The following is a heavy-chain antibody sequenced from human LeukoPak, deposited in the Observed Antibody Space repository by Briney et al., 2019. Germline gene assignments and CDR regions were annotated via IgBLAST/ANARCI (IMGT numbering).Heavy chain of an antibody. CDR3: ARDYSGYDPIDY. Sequence: GGSLRLSCAASGFTFSSYAMHWVRQAPGKGLEWVAVISYDGSNKYYADSVKGRFTISRDNSKNTLYLQMNSLRAEDTAVYYCARDYSGYDPIDYWGQGTLVTVSS. V-gene: IGHV3-30-3*01. J-gene: IGHJ4*02. CDR1: GFTFSSYA. D-gene: IGHD5-12*01. CDR2: ISYDGSNK.